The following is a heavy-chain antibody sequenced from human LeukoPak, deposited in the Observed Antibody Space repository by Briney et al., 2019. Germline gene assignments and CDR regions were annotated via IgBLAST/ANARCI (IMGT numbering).Heavy chain of an antibody. J-gene: IGHJ4*02. Sequence: KPGXXLRLSCAASGFTFSSYSMNWVRQARGKGLEWVSSISSSSSYIYYADSVKGRFTIYRDKDKNSMYMQINSLRAEDTAVYYCARGTRLRQATTAPEAGYWGQGTLVTVSS. CDR3: ARGTRLRQATTAPEAGY. CDR1: GFTFSSYS. D-gene: IGHD5-12*01. CDR2: ISSSSSYI. V-gene: IGHV3-21*01.